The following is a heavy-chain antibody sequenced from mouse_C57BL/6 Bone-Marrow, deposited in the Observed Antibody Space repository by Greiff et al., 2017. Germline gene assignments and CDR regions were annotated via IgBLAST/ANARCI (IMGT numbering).Heavy chain of an antibody. J-gene: IGHJ2*01. CDR2: IDPDSGGT. CDR1: GYTFTSYW. V-gene: IGHV1-72*01. Sequence: QVQLQQSGAELVKPGASVKLSCKASGYTFTSYWMHWVKQRPGRGLEWIGRIDPDSGGTRYNAKFKSKATLTVDQPASTAYTQLSSLTSEDSAVDSCARCYYSDYWGQGTTLPVSS. CDR3: ARCYYSDY.